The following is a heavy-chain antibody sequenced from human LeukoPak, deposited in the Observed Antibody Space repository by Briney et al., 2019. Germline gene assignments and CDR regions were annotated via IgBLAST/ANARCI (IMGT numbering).Heavy chain of an antibody. V-gene: IGHV1-46*01. Sequence: ASVTVSCTASGYTFTSYYMHWVRQAPGQGLEWMGIINPSGGSTSYAQKFQGRVTMTRDTSTSTVYMELSGLRSEDTAVYNCARAPRYRGGDYFDYWGQGTLVTVSS. J-gene: IGHJ4*02. CDR3: ARAPRYRGGDYFDY. D-gene: IGHD3-10*01. CDR2: INPSGGST. CDR1: GYTFTSYY.